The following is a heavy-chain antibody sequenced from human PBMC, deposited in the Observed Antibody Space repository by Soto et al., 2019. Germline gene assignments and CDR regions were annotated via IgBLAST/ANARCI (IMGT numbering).Heavy chain of an antibody. D-gene: IGHD3-10*01. CDR1: GLSFRSAW. J-gene: IGHJ3*02. V-gene: IGHV3-15*01. CDR2: IKSKTDGGTT. CDR3: TTDRLLRCGAGAFDI. Sequence: EVQLVESGGGLVKPGGSLRLSCVASGLSFRSAWVSWIRQSPGKGPEWVGRIKSKTDGGTTDYATPVKGRFTISSDESKNTLYLPMNIMKTEDTALYYCTTDRLLRCGAGAFDIWGQGTKVTVSS.